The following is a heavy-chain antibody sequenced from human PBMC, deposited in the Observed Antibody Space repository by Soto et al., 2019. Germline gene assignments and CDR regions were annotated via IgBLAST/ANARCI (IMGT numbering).Heavy chain of an antibody. D-gene: IGHD3-10*01. V-gene: IGHV5-51*01. J-gene: IGHJ4*02. CDR2: IYPGDSDT. CDR1: GYSFTSYW. CDR3: ARQVLWFGELSVI. Sequence: EVQLVLSGAEVKKPGESLKISCKGSGYSFTSYWIVWVRQMPGKGLEWMGIIYPGDSDTRYSPSFQGQVTISADKSISTAYLQWSSLKASDTAMYYCARQVLWFGELSVIWGQGTLVTLSS.